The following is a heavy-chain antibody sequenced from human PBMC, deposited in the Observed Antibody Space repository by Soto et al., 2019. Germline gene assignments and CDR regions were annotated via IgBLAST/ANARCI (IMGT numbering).Heavy chain of an antibody. CDR3: ARDTYYGSGMIYYYGMDV. CDR1: GGTFSSYT. Sequence: QVQLVQSGAEVKKPGSSVKVSCKASGGTFSSYTISWVRQAPGQGLEWMGRIIPILGIANYAQKFQGRVTITADNSTSTAYMELSSLRSEDTAVYYCARDTYYGSGMIYYYGMDVWGQGTTVTVSS. J-gene: IGHJ6*02. V-gene: IGHV1-69*08. CDR2: IIPILGIA. D-gene: IGHD3-10*01.